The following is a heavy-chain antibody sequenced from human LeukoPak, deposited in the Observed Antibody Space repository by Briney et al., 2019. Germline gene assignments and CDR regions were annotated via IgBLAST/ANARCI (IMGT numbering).Heavy chain of an antibody. CDR1: GFSFNNYA. V-gene: IGHV3-23*01. CDR2: IGGGGDRV. J-gene: IGHJ4*02. CDR3: ARGQSSYGSGNHYYYYFDY. D-gene: IGHD3-10*01. Sequence: GGSLRLSCAASGFSFNNYAMTWVRQAPGKGLEWVSIIGGGGDRVYYVDSVKGRFTVSRDNSENTLHLQMNSLRAEDTALYYCARGQSSYGSGNHYYYYFDYWGQGTLVTVSS.